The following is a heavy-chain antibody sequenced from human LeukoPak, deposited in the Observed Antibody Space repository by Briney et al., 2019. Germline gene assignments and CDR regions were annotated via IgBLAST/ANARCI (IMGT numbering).Heavy chain of an antibody. CDR3: ARGFTIFGVVIYDGAFDI. CDR2: ISYDGSNK. Sequence: PGGSLRLSCAASGFTFSSYAMHWVRQAPGKGLEWVAVISYDGSNKYYADSVKGRFTISRDNSKNTLYLQMNSLRAEDTAVYYCARGFTIFGVVIYDGAFDIWGQGAMVTVSS. V-gene: IGHV3-30-3*01. J-gene: IGHJ3*02. CDR1: GFTFSSYA. D-gene: IGHD3-3*01.